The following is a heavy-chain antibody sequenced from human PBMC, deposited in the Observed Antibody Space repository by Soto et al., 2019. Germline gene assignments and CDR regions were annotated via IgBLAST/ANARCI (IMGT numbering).Heavy chain of an antibody. CDR2: MNAAGTST. V-gene: IGHV3-23*01. Sequence: GGSLRLSCAASRFSLGSYAMTWFRQPPGKGLEWVSSMNAAGTSTSHADSVKGRFTTSRDSSKNTVYLEMNSLRGEDTAIYYCARGGADHYNYGLDVWGQWTTVTVSS. J-gene: IGHJ6*02. D-gene: IGHD3-10*01. CDR1: RFSLGSYA. CDR3: ARGGADHYNYGLDV.